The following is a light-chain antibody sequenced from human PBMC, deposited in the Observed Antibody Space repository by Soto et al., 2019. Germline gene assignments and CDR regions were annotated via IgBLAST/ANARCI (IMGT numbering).Light chain of an antibody. CDR1: QSIRTY. CDR3: QQSYSTMAT. J-gene: IGKJ1*01. V-gene: IGKV1-39*01. CDR2: AAS. Sequence: DFQMTQSPSSLSASIGDRVTITCRASQSIRTYLNWYQQKPGKAPQLLIYAASRLQSGVPSRFSGSGSGTDFTLTVSSVQPEDFATYYCQQSYSTMATFGQGTKVEIK.